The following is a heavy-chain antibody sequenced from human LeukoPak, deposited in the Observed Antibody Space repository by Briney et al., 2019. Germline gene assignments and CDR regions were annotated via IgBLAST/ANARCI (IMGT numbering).Heavy chain of an antibody. CDR1: GYSISSGYY. J-gene: IGHJ4*02. CDR2: IYHNGST. D-gene: IGHD6-13*01. CDR3: ARVRKGLFSSSWYPEYYFDY. V-gene: IGHV4-38-2*01. Sequence: SETLSLTCAVSGYSISSGYYWGWIRQPPGKGLEWIGSIYHNGSTYYNPSLKSRVTISVDTSKNQLSLKLSSVTAADTAVYYCARVRKGLFSSSWYPEYYFDYWGQGTLVTVSS.